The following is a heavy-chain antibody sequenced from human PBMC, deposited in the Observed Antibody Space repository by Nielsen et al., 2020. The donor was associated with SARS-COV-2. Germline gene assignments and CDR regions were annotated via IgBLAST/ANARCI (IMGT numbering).Heavy chain of an antibody. J-gene: IGHJ6*02. CDR3: ARDWTPLRYFDWRPDYYYGMDV. V-gene: IGHV3-33*01. CDR2: IWYDGSNE. D-gene: IGHD3-9*01. Sequence: WIRQPPGKGLEWVAVIWYDGSNENYADSVKGRFTISRDNAKNSLFLQMNSLRVEDTAVYYCARDWTPLRYFDWRPDYYYGMDVWGQGTTVTVSS.